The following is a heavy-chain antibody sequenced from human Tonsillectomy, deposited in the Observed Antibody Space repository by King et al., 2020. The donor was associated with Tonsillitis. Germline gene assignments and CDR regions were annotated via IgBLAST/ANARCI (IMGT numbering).Heavy chain of an antibody. J-gene: IGHJ4*02. CDR2: IHTSGST. Sequence: QLQESGPGLVKPSETLSLTCTVSNGSITSYYWTWIRQPAGKALDWIGRIHTSGSTNYNPSLKNRVTMSVDTSKSHFSLNFNSVTAADTAVYYCARDKDGVFDSWGQVTLVTLSS. V-gene: IGHV4-4*07. D-gene: IGHD3-10*01. CDR3: ARDKDGVFDS. CDR1: NGSITSYY.